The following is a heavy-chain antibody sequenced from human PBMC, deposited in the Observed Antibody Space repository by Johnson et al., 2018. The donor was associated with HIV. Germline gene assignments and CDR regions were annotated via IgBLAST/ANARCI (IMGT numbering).Heavy chain of an antibody. CDR2: IRYDGSNK. Sequence: QVQLVESGGGVVQPGGSLRLSCAESEFTFTSYGMHWVRQAPGKGLEWVAFIRYDGSNKYYSDSVKGRFTISRDNSKNTLYLQMNSLRAEDTAVYYCAKYRQQLVRSAFDIWGQGTMVTVSS. V-gene: IGHV3-30*02. J-gene: IGHJ3*02. D-gene: IGHD6-13*01. CDR1: EFTFTSYG. CDR3: AKYRQQLVRSAFDI.